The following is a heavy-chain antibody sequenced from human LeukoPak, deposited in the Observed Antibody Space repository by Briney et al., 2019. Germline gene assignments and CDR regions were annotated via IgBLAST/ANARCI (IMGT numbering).Heavy chain of an antibody. V-gene: IGHV3-20*04. CDR3: ARDRDWGAFDA. CDR1: GFTFDDYG. D-gene: IGHD3/OR15-3a*01. Sequence: GGSLRLSCAASGFTFDDYGMSWVRQAPGKGLEWVAGINWNGGSTGYADSVKGRFTISRDNFKNTLSLEMNSLRAEDTALYYCARDRDWGAFDAWGQGTLVTVSS. CDR2: INWNGGST. J-gene: IGHJ5*02.